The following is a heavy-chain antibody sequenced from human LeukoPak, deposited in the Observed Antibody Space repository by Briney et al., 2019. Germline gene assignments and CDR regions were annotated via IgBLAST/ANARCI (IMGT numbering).Heavy chain of an antibody. CDR1: GFTFSSSA. Sequence: GGSLRLSGAASGFTFSSSAMSWVRQAPGKGLEWVSAISNNGGYTYYADSVQGRFTISRGNSKSTLCLQMNSLRAEDTAVYYCAKQLGYCSDGSCYFPYWGQGTLVTVSS. V-gene: IGHV3-23*01. CDR2: ISNNGGYT. J-gene: IGHJ4*02. CDR3: AKQLGYCSDGSCYFPY. D-gene: IGHD2-15*01.